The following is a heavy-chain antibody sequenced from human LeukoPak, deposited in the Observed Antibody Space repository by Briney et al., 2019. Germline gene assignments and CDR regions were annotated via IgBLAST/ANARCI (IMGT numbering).Heavy chain of an antibody. J-gene: IGHJ4*02. CDR1: GGSISSYY. V-gene: IGHV4-59*01. CDR2: IYYSGST. D-gene: IGHD3-3*01. CDR3: ARSPGITIFGVVTLYYFDY. Sequence: PSETLSLTCTVSGGSISSYYWSWIRQPPGKGLEWIGYIYYSGSTNYNPSLKSRVTISVDTSKNQFSLKLSSVTAAHTAVYYCARSPGITIFGVVTLYYFDYWGQGTLVTVSS.